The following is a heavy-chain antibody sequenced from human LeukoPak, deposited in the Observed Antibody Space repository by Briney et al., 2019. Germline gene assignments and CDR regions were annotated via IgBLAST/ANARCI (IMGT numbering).Heavy chain of an antibody. D-gene: IGHD6-19*01. J-gene: IGHJ1*01. CDR2: ISYSGDT. CDR3: ARGSGWYPH. V-gene: IGHV4-59*02. CDR1: GGSVGSNY. Sequence: SETLSLTCSVSGGSVGSNYWSWVRQPPGKGLEWIGYISYSGDTKYNPSLKSRLSMSVDTSKNQCSLMLTSVTATDTAVYYCARGSGWYPHWGQGTLVTVSS.